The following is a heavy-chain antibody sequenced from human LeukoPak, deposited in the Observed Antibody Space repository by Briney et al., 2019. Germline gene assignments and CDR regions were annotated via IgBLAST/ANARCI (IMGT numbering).Heavy chain of an antibody. V-gene: IGHV3-23*01. D-gene: IGHD3-22*01. J-gene: IGHJ4*02. CDR3: AKGLPGSGYLGY. CDR2: IGYYTGTTI. Sequence: GGSLRLSCAASGFTFTNHAMSWVRQAPGKGLEWVSVIGYYTGTTIYYADSVKGRFTISRDNPKNTLYLQLNSLRAEDTAVYYCAKGLPGSGYLGYWGQGTQVTVSS. CDR1: GFTFTNHA.